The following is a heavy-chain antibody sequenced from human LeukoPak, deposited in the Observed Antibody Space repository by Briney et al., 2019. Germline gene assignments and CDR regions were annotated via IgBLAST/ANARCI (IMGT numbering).Heavy chain of an antibody. CDR1: GGSISSYY. CDR3: ARAGTPPYYYGMDV. D-gene: IGHD1-26*01. CDR2: IYYSGST. Sequence: PSETLSLTCTASGGSISSYYWSWIRQPPGKGLEWIGYIYYSGSTNYNPSLKSRVTISVDTSKNQFSLKLSSVTAADTAVYYCARAGTPPYYYGMDVWGQGTTVTVSS. J-gene: IGHJ6*02. V-gene: IGHV4-59*01.